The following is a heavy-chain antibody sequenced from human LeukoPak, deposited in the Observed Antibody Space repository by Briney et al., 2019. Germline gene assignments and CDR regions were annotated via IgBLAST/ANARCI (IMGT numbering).Heavy chain of an antibody. J-gene: IGHJ3*02. CDR3: ARGAYCSGGRCPGAFDI. CDR2: ICSDGSNK. D-gene: IGHD2-15*01. Sequence: GGSLRLSCAASGFTFSNYAMYWVRQAPGKGLEWVTIICSDGSNKNYADSVKGRFTISRDNSKNTLYLQMNSLRAEDTAVYYCARGAYCSGGRCPGAFDIWGQGTMVTVSS. V-gene: IGHV3-33*01. CDR1: GFTFSNYA.